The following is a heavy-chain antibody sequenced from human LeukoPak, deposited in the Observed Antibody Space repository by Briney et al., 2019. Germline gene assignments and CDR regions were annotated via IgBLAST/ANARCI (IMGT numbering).Heavy chain of an antibody. CDR1: GGTFSSYA. CDR2: IIPNFGTA. V-gene: IGHV1-69*01. Sequence: SVKVSCKASGGTFSSYAISWVRQAPGQGLEWMGGIIPNFGTANYAQKFQGRVTITADESTSTAYMELSSLRSEDTAVYYCARVIVVHGIYYFDYWGQGTLVTVSS. J-gene: IGHJ4*02. CDR3: ARVIVVHGIYYFDY. D-gene: IGHD1-26*01.